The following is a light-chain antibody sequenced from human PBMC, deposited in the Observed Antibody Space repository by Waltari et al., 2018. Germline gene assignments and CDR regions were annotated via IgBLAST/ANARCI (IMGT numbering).Light chain of an antibody. CDR1: QGGTDY. CDR3: QHRDRT. CDR2: ETS. V-gene: IGKV3-11*01. J-gene: IGKJ1*01. Sequence: EVVLTQSPATLSLSPGDRATLPCRASQGGTDYLAWYQQRPGQAPRLLIYETSNRAPGIPARFRGSGSGADFTLTISSLQPEDFAVYYCQHRDRTFGQGTKVEIK.